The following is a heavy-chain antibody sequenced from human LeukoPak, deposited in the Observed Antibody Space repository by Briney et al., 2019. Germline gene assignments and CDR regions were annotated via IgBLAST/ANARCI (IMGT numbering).Heavy chain of an antibody. Sequence: GESLKISCKGSGYRFSSYWIGWVRQMPGKGLEWMGIIYPGDSDTRYSPSFQGQVTISADKSISTAYLQWSSLKASDSAMYYCARHPIAASGTGWFDPWGQGTLVTVSS. CDR2: IYPGDSDT. CDR3: ARHPIAASGTGWFDP. D-gene: IGHD6-13*01. J-gene: IGHJ5*02. CDR1: GYRFSSYW. V-gene: IGHV5-51*01.